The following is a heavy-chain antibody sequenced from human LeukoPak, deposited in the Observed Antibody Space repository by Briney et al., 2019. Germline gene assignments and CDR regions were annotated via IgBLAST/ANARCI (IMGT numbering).Heavy chain of an antibody. D-gene: IGHD4-17*01. CDR3: ARAPTGDNWFDP. Sequence: SETLSLTCTVSGGSISSYYWSWIRQPPGKGLEWIGYIYYSGSTNYNPSLKSRVTISVDKSKNQFSLKLSSVTAADTAVYYCARAPTGDNWFDPWGQGTLVTVSS. V-gene: IGHV4-59*12. J-gene: IGHJ5*02. CDR1: GGSISSYY. CDR2: IYYSGST.